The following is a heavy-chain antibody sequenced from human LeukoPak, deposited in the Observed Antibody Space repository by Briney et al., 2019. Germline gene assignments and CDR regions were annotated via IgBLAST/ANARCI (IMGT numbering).Heavy chain of an antibody. CDR1: GITLSNYG. D-gene: IGHD3-22*01. V-gene: IGHV3-23*01. CDR2: ISDSGGST. Sequence: GGSLRLSCAVSGITLSNYGMSWVRQAPGKGLEWVAGISDSGGSTKYADSVKGRFTISRDSPKNTLYLQMNSLRAEDTAVYFCAKRGVVIRVILVGFHKEAYYFDSWGQGALVTVSS. CDR3: AKRGVVIRVILVGFHKEAYYFDS. J-gene: IGHJ4*02.